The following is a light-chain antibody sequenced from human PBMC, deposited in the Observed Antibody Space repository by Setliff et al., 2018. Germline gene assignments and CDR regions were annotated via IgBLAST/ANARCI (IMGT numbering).Light chain of an antibody. CDR3: NAYTSGSTHV. J-gene: IGLJ1*01. CDR1: SSDVGSYDL. CDR2: GVS. V-gene: IGLV2-14*03. Sequence: QSALTQPASVSGSPGQSITISCSGTSSDVGSYDLVSWYQQHPGKAPKLIIYGVSDRPSGVSSRFSGSKSGNTAYLTISGLQTEDEAEYYCNAYTSGSTHVFGTGTKVTVL.